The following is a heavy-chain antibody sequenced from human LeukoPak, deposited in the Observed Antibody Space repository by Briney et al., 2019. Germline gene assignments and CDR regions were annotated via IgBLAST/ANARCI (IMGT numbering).Heavy chain of an antibody. CDR2: ISGSGGST. CDR1: GFTFSSYA. CDR3: AKGRDSSSWEGVFDY. D-gene: IGHD6-13*01. V-gene: IGHV3-23*01. Sequence: GGSLRLSCAASGFTFSSYAMSWVRQAPGKGLEWVSAISGSGGSTYYADSVKGRFTISRDNSKNTLYLQMNSLRAEDTAVYYCAKGRDSSSWEGVFDYWGQGTLVTVSS. J-gene: IGHJ4*02.